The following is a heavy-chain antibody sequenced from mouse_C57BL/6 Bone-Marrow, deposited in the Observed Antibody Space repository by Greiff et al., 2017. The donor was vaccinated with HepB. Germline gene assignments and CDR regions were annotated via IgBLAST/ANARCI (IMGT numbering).Heavy chain of an antibody. Sequence: EAQLQQSGAELVRPGASVKLSCTASGFNIKDDYMHWVKQRPEQGLEWIGWIDPENGDTEYASKFQGKATITADTSSNTAYLQLSSLTSEDTAVYYCTRDGYYYFDYWGQGTTLTVSS. CDR2: IDPENGDT. CDR3: TRDGYYYFDY. D-gene: IGHD2-3*01. J-gene: IGHJ2*01. CDR1: GFNIKDDY. V-gene: IGHV14-4*01.